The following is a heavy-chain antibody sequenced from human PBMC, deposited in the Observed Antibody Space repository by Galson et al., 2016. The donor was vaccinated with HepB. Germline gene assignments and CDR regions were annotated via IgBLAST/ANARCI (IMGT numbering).Heavy chain of an antibody. V-gene: IGHV3-21*01. CDR2: ISSSSFFI. Sequence: SLRLSCAASGFTFSTYTTNWVRQAPGKGLEWVSSISSSSFFIYYADTVKGRFTISRDNANNSLYLQMNSLRAEDTAVYYCARVAAKESWGNTILGVVSNWFDPWGQGTLVTVSS. J-gene: IGHJ5*02. CDR1: GFTFSTYT. CDR3: ARVAAKESWGNTILGVVSNWFDP. D-gene: IGHD3-3*01.